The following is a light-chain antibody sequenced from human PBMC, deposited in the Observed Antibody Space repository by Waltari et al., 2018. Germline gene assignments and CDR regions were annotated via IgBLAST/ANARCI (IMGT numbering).Light chain of an antibody. Sequence: SSELTQDPAVSVALGQTVRITCQGDSLRSYYASWYQQKPGQAPVLVIYGKNNRPSGIPDRFSGSSSGNTASLTITGAQAEDEADYYGNSRDSSGKNWVFGGGTKLTVL. CDR1: SLRSYY. CDR3: NSRDSSGKNWV. V-gene: IGLV3-19*01. J-gene: IGLJ3*02. CDR2: GKN.